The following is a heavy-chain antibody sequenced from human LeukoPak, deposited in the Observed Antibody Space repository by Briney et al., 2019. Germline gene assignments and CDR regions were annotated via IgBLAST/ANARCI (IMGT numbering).Heavy chain of an antibody. CDR1: GDSISSSSSY. J-gene: IGHJ4*02. Sequence: SETLSLTCSVSGDSISSSSSYWGWIRQPPGKGLEWIGSIYYSGSTYYNTSLKSRVTISVDTSKNQFSLKLSSVTAADTAVYYCAREGYYDSSGYYFWGQGTLVTVSS. CDR3: AREGYYDSSGYYF. CDR2: IYYSGST. D-gene: IGHD3-22*01. V-gene: IGHV4-39*07.